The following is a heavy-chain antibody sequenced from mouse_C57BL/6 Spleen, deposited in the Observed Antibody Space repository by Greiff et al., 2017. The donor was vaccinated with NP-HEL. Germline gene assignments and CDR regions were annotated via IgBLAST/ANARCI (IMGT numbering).Heavy chain of an antibody. V-gene: IGHV5-16*01. Sequence: EVQLVESEGGLVQPGSSMKLSCTASGFTFSDYYMAWVRQVPEKGLEWVANINYDGSSTYYLDSLKSRFIISRDNAKNILYLQMSSLKSEDTATDYCARVYDGYYAYAMDYWGQGTSVTVSS. D-gene: IGHD2-3*01. J-gene: IGHJ4*01. CDR3: ARVYDGYYAYAMDY. CDR1: GFTFSDYY. CDR2: INYDGSST.